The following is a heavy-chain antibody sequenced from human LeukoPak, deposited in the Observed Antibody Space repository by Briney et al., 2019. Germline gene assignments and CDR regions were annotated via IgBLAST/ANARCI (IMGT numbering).Heavy chain of an antibody. CDR1: GGTFSSYA. Sequence: GASVKVSCKASGGTFSSYAISWVRQAPGQGLEWMGGIIPIFGTANYAQKFQGRVTITADESTSTAYMELSSLRSEDTAVYYCARSMTTVTSFDYWGQGTLVTVSS. J-gene: IGHJ4*02. V-gene: IGHV1-69*13. D-gene: IGHD4-11*01. CDR2: IIPIFGTA. CDR3: ARSMTTVTSFDY.